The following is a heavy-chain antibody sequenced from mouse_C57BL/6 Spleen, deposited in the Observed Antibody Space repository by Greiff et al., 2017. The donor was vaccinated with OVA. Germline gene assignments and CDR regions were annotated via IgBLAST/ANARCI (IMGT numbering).Heavy chain of an antibody. CDR2: IWSGGST. CDR1: GFSLTSYG. Sequence: QVQLKESGPGLVQPSQSLSITCTVSGFSLTSYGVHWVRQPPGTGLEWLGVIWSGGSTDYNAAFISRLSISKDNSKSQVFFKMNSLQADDTAIYYCAKTATVDYAMDYWGQGTSVTVSS. D-gene: IGHD1-1*01. CDR3: AKTATVDYAMDY. V-gene: IGHV2-4*01. J-gene: IGHJ4*01.